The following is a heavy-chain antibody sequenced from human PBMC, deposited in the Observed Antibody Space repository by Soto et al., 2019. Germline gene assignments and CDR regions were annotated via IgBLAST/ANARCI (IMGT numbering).Heavy chain of an antibody. V-gene: IGHV3-30*19. D-gene: IGHD4-17*01. Sequence: QVHVVESGGGVVQPGMSLRLSCATSGFKFNIYGIHWVRQTPGKGLEWVATISHDGSTEYHTDSVKGRFTISRDDSQSTVYLQMNRLRGEDTAXYYXXXXYGGHSGDYWGQGALVTVSS. CDR2: ISHDGSTE. J-gene: IGHJ4*02. CDR1: GFKFNIYG. CDR3: XXXYGGHSGDY.